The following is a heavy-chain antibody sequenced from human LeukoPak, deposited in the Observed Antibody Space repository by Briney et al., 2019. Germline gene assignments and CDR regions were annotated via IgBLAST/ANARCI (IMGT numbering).Heavy chain of an antibody. J-gene: IGHJ6*04. CDR2: ISAYNGST. V-gene: IGHV1-18*01. Sequence: GASVKVSCKASGYTFTSYGISWVRQAPGQGLEWMGWISAYNGSTNYAQKLQGRVTMTTDTSTSTAYMELRSLRSDDTAVYYCARDGVPYSSSSLTVWGKGTTVTVSS. CDR3: ARDGVPYSSSSLTV. CDR1: GYTFTSYG. D-gene: IGHD6-6*01.